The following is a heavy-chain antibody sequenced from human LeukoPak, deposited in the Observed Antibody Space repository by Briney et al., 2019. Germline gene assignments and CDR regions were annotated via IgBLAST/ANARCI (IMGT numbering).Heavy chain of an antibody. V-gene: IGHV1-18*01. Sequence: ASVKVSCKASGYTFTSYGISWVRQAPGQGLEWMGWISAYNGNTNYAQKLQGRVTMTTDTSTSTAYMELRSLRSDDTAVYYCARSPTYYDFWSGYYNHHSTALWYFDLWGRGTLVTVSS. D-gene: IGHD3-3*01. CDR1: GYTFTSYG. CDR3: ARSPTYYDFWSGYYNHHSTALWYFDL. CDR2: ISAYNGNT. J-gene: IGHJ2*01.